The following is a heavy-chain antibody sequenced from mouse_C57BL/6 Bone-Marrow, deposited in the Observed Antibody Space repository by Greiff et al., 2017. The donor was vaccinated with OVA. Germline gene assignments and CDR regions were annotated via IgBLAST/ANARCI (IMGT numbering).Heavy chain of an antibody. CDR2: IYPGNSDT. CDR3: TRSRGGDFDY. CDR1: GYTFTSYW. V-gene: IGHV1-5*01. Sequence: VQLKESGTVLARPGASVKMSCKTSGYTFTSYWMHWVKQRPGQGLEWIGAIYPGNSDTSYNQKFKGKAKLTAFTSASTAYMELSSLTNEDSAVYYCTRSRGGDFDYWGQGTTLTVSS. J-gene: IGHJ2*01.